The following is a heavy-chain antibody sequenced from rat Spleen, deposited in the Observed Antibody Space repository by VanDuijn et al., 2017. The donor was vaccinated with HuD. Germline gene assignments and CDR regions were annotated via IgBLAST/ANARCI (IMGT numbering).Heavy chain of an antibody. CDR3: ATHGAGSHYYVMDA. CDR2: IIYDGSST. D-gene: IGHD1-4*01. CDR1: GFTFSDYA. Sequence: EVQLVESGGGLVQPGNSLKLSCAASGFTFSDYAMAWVRQSPKKGLEWVATIIYDGSSTYYRDSVKGRFTISRDNAKSTLYLQMDSLRSEDTATYYCATHGAGSHYYVMDAWGQGASVTVSS. V-gene: IGHV5S10*01. J-gene: IGHJ4*01.